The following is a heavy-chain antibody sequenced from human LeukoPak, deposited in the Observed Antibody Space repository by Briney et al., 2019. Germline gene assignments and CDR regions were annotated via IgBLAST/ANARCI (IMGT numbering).Heavy chain of an antibody. J-gene: IGHJ2*01. D-gene: IGHD6-13*01. CDR3: AKGSSTYSITSYWYFDL. Sequence: PRGSLRLSCAASGFTFSSYAMSWVRQAPGKGLEWVSSISATGGSTYYADSVKGRSTISRDNSKNTLYLQMNSLRAEDTAVYYCAKGSSTYSITSYWYFDLWGRGTLVTVSS. CDR2: ISATGGST. V-gene: IGHV3-23*01. CDR1: GFTFSSYA.